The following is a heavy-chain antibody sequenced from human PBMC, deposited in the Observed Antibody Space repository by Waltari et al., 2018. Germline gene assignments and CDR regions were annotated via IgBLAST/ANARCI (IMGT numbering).Heavy chain of an antibody. CDR3: ARERRGYYAEY. J-gene: IGHJ4*02. Sequence: EVQLVESGGGLIQPGGSLRLSCAASGFTVSRNYMSWVRQAPGKGLEWVSVIYSGGSTYYADSVKGRFTISRDDSKNTLHLQMNSLRDEDTAIYYCARERRGYYAEYWGQGTLVTVSS. CDR1: GFTVSRNY. CDR2: IYSGGST. V-gene: IGHV3-66*03.